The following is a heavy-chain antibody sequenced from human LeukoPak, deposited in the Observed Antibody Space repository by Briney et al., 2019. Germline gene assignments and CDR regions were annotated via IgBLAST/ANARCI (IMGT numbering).Heavy chain of an antibody. J-gene: IGHJ4*02. CDR2: IIPIFGTA. CDR1: GGTFSSYA. V-gene: IGHV1-69*13. Sequence: SVKVSCKASGGTFSSYAISWVRQAPGQGLEWMGGIIPIFGTANYAQKFQGRVTITADESTSTAYMELSSLRSEDTAVYYCAKDYQWGVAASDYWGQGTLVTVSS. D-gene: IGHD1-26*01. CDR3: AKDYQWGVAASDY.